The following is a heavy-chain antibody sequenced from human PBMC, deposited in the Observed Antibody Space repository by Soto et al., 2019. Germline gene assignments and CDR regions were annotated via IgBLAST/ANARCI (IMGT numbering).Heavy chain of an antibody. V-gene: IGHV5-51*01. Sequence: GESLKISCKGSGYSFTSYWIGWVRQMPGKGLEWMGIIYPGGSDTRYSPSFQGQVTISADKSISTAYLQWSSLKASDTAMYYCARSIAVAGNMGGAFDIWGQGTMVTRLL. CDR1: GYSFTSYW. CDR2: IYPGGSDT. CDR3: ARSIAVAGNMGGAFDI. D-gene: IGHD6-19*01. J-gene: IGHJ3*02.